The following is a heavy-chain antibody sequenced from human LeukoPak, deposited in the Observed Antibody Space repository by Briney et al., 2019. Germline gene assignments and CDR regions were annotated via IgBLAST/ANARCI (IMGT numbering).Heavy chain of an antibody. D-gene: IGHD3-3*01. CDR3: ARAGYYDFWSGYYGVDV. Sequence: GGSLRLSCAASGFTFSDYYMSWIRQAPGKGLEWVSYITSSGSSIYCADSVKGRFTISRDNAKNSLHLQMNSLRAEDTAVYYCARAGYYDFWSGYYGVDVWGQGTTVTVSS. J-gene: IGHJ6*02. CDR2: ITSSGSSI. CDR1: GFTFSDYY. V-gene: IGHV3-11*01.